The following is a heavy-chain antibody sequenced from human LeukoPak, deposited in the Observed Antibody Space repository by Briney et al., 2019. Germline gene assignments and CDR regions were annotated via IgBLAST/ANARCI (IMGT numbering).Heavy chain of an antibody. CDR1: GFTFSSYA. D-gene: IGHD3-22*01. Sequence: GGSLRLSCAASGFTFSSYAMSWVRQAPGNGLEWVSAISGSGGSTYYADSAKGRFTISRDNSKNTLYLQMNSLRAEDTAVYYCAIDRDHNYYDSSGYYYWGQGTLVTVSS. CDR3: AIDRDHNYYDSSGYYY. V-gene: IGHV3-23*01. J-gene: IGHJ4*02. CDR2: ISGSGGST.